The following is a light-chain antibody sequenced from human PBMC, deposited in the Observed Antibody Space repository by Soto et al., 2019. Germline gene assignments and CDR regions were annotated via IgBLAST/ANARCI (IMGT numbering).Light chain of an antibody. CDR3: QQSGSSPQS. V-gene: IGKV3-20*01. CDR2: GAS. CDR1: QTVNNNY. Sequence: EIVLTQSPGTLSLSPGERATLSCRASQTVNNNYLAWFQQKPGQAPRPLIYGASSRAPGITDRFSGSGYGADFTLTISKLEPEYFAEYYCQQSGSSPQSFGQGTRLEI. J-gene: IGKJ2*01.